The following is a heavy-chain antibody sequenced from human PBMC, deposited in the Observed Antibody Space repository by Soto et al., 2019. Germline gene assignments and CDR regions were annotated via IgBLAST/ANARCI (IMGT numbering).Heavy chain of an antibody. V-gene: IGHV4-30-2*01. CDR1: GGSISSGGYS. Sequence: QLQLQESGSGLVKPSQTLSLTCAVSGGSISSGGYSWSWIRQPPGKGLEWIGYIYHSGSTYYNPSLRRRVTISVDRSKNQFSRKLCSVTAADTAVYYCARVVVAATGWFDPWGQGTLVTVCS. CDR3: ARVVVAATGWFDP. D-gene: IGHD2-15*01. J-gene: IGHJ5*02. CDR2: IYHSGST.